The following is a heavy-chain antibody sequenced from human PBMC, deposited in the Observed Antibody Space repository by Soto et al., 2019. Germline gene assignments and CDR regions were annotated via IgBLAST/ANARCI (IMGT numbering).Heavy chain of an antibody. V-gene: IGHV3-30*18. Sequence: QVQLVESGGGVGQPGRSLRLSCAASGFTFSSYGMHWVRQAPGKGLEWVAVISYDGSNKYYADSVKGRFTISRDNSKNTLYLQMNSLRAEDTAVYYCAKEVWSGPMDVWGHGTKVTVSS. CDR2: ISYDGSNK. D-gene: IGHD3-3*01. CDR1: GFTFSSYG. CDR3: AKEVWSGPMDV. J-gene: IGHJ6*02.